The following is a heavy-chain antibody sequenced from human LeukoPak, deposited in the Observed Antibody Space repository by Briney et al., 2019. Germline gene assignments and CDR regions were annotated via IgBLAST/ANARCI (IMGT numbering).Heavy chain of an antibody. J-gene: IGHJ1*01. D-gene: IGHD3-22*01. CDR1: GFTLSGYA. Sequence: GGSLRLSCAASGFTLSGYAMTWVRQAPGKGLEWVSSIGSDNKPHYSESVKGRFAISRDNSKNTLYLQMNSLRAEDTAVYYCAKGSGYYPEYFQHWGQGTLVTVSS. CDR2: IGSDNKP. V-gene: IGHV3-23*05. CDR3: AKGSGYYPEYFQH.